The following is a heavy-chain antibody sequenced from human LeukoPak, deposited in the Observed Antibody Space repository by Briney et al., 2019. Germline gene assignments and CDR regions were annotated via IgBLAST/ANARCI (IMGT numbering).Heavy chain of an antibody. CDR2: ISSSGSSI. J-gene: IGHJ4*02. Sequence: GGSLRLSCTASGFNFNDYYMSWIRQAPGKGLEWISYISSSGSSIDYADSVKGRFTISRDNAKNSLYLQMNSLRAEDTAVYYCALTYYDFWSGSVFDYWGQGTLVTVSS. V-gene: IGHV3-11*04. CDR3: ALTYYDFWSGSVFDY. D-gene: IGHD3-3*01. CDR1: GFNFNDYY.